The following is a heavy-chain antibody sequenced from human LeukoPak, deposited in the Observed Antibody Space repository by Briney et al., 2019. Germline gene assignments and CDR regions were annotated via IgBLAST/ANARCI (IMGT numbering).Heavy chain of an antibody. CDR3: ARATEYSSFGNWFDP. J-gene: IGHJ5*02. CDR1: GYTFTGYY. V-gene: IGHV1-2*02. D-gene: IGHD6-6*01. Sequence: ASVKVSCKASGYTFTGYYMHWVRQAPGQGLEWMGWINPNSGGTNYAQKFQGRVTMTRDTSISTAYMELSRQRSDDTAVYYCARATEYSSFGNWFDPWGQGTLVTVSS. CDR2: INPNSGGT.